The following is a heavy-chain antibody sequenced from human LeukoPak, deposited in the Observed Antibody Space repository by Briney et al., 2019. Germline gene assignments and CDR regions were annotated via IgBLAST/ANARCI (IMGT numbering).Heavy chain of an antibody. CDR2: INHSGST. V-gene: IGHV4-34*01. J-gene: IGHJ4*02. Sequence: HPSETLSLTYAVYSGSLSTYYWSWIRQPPGKGLEWVGEINHSGSTNYNPSLKSRVTISVDTSKNQFSLRLSSVTAADTAVYYCATGRGSQLLHGGRGTLVTVSS. D-gene: IGHD2-15*01. CDR1: SGSLSTYY. CDR3: ATGRGSQLLH.